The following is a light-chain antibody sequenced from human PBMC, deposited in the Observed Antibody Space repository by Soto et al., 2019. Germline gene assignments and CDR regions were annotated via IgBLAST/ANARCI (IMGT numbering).Light chain of an antibody. CDR2: EVN. CDR3: CSYAGTVAYV. CDR1: GSDVGAYNL. Sequence: QSALTQPASVSGSPGQSITISCAGTGSDVGAYNLVSWYQQHPGKAPKLIIFEVNTRPSGFFNRFSGSKFGDTASLTFFGLQAEDEADYFCCSYAGTVAYVFGTGTKVTVL. J-gene: IGLJ1*01. V-gene: IGLV2-23*02.